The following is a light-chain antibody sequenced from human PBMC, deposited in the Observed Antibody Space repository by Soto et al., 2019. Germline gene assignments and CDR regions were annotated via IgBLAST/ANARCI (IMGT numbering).Light chain of an antibody. CDR2: AAS. Sequence: DIQMTQSPSSLSASVRDRVTITCRASQSLSSYLNWYQQKPGKAPKLLIYAASSLQSGVPSRFSGSGSGTDFTLTISNLQPEDFVTYECLQTYSTPYTFGQGTKL. CDR3: LQTYSTPYT. CDR1: QSLSSY. V-gene: IGKV1-39*01. J-gene: IGKJ2*01.